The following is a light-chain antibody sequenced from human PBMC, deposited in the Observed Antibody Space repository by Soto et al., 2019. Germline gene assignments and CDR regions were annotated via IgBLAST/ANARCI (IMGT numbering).Light chain of an antibody. CDR2: GAS. V-gene: IGKV3-15*01. CDR1: QSVSSN. Sequence: EIVMTQSPANLSVSPGERATLSCRASQSVSSNLAWYQQKPGQGPRLLIYGASTRATSIPARFSGSGSGTEFTLSINWLQSDYFAVFYCQQYNKWPPYTFGQGTKLEIK. CDR3: QQYNKWPPYT. J-gene: IGKJ2*01.